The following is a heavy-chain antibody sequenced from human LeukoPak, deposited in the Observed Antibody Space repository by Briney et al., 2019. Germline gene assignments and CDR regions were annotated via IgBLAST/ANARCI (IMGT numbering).Heavy chain of an antibody. CDR1: GGSISSSNW. CDR3: ASSEVPAAMFPSPMDV. CDR2: IYHSGST. Sequence: KTSETLSLTCAVSGGSISSSNWWSWVRQPPGKGLEWIGEIYHSGSTNYNPSLKSRVTISVDTSKNQFSLKLSSVTAADTAVYYCASSEVPAAMFPSPMDVWGQGTTVTVSS. D-gene: IGHD2-2*01. J-gene: IGHJ6*02. V-gene: IGHV4-4*02.